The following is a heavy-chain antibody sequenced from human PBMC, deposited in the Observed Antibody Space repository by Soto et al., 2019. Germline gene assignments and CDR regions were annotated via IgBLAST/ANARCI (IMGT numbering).Heavy chain of an antibody. V-gene: IGHV3-53*01. J-gene: IGHJ3*02. CDR1: GCTVSGNY. CDR2: IYSGGST. D-gene: IGHD6-19*01. CDR3: ARDIRSSGWFDAFDI. Sequence: PGGSLRLCWAAAGCTVSGNYMSWVRPAPGKGLEWVSVIYSGGSTYYADSVKGRFTISRDNSKNTLYLQMNSLRAEDTAVYYCARDIRSSGWFDAFDIWGQGTMVTVSS.